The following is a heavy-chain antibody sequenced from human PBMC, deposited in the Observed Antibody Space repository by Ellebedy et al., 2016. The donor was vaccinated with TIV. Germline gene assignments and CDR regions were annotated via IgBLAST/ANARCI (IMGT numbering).Heavy chain of an antibody. Sequence: AASVKVSCKASGGTFSSYAISWVRQAPGQGLEWMGRIIPILGIANYAQKFQGRVTITADKSTSTAYMELSSLRSEVTAVYYCAREGSSTLNYYYYGMDVWGQGTTVTVSS. CDR3: AREGSSTLNYYYYGMDV. V-gene: IGHV1-69*04. D-gene: IGHD2-2*01. J-gene: IGHJ6*02. CDR1: GGTFSSYA. CDR2: IIPILGIA.